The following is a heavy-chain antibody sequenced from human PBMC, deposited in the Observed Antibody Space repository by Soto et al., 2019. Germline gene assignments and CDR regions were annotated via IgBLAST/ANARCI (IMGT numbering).Heavy chain of an antibody. CDR3: ARHKVGVVQSYYYYMEV. V-gene: IGHV4-59*08. CDR2: IYYSGST. J-gene: IGHJ6*03. D-gene: IGHD2-2*01. CDR1: GGSISSYY. Sequence: SETLSLTCTVSGGSISSYYWSWIRQPPGKGLEWIGYIYYSGSTNYNPSLKSRVTISVDTSKNQFSLKLSSVTAADTAVYYCARHKVGVVQSYYYYMEVWGKGTTVTVSS.